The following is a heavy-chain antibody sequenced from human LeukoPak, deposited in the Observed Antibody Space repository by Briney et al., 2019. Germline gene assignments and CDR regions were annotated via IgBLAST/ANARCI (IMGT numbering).Heavy chain of an antibody. CDR1: GFTFSSYG. J-gene: IGHJ4*02. Sequence: PGGSLRLSCAASGFTFSSYGMRWVRQAPGKGLEWVSAIIGRGGSTYYAGSVKGRFTISRDNSKNTLYLQLNSLRAEDTAVYYWACGGSGSPFDYWGQGTLVTVSS. D-gene: IGHD3-10*01. V-gene: IGHV3-23*01. CDR3: ACGGSGSPFDY. CDR2: IIGRGGST.